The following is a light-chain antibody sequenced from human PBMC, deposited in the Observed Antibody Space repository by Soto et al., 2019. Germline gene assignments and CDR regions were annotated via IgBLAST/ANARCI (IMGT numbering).Light chain of an antibody. V-gene: IGKV3D-20*02. CDR2: GAS. Sequence: PGERATLSCWASQSLRSSYLAWYQRKPGQAPRLLMFGASRRATGIPDRFNGSGSGTDFILTISRLEPEDVAVYYCQQRSNWPPWTFGQGTKVEIK. J-gene: IGKJ1*01. CDR3: QQRSNWPPWT. CDR1: QSLRSSY.